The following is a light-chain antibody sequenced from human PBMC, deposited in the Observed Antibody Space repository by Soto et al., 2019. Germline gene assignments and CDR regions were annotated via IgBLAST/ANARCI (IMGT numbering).Light chain of an antibody. CDR3: IQGTHWPPYT. Sequence: DVVMTQSPLSLPVTLGQPASISCRSRQSLVYSDGDTYLSWFQQRPGQSPRHLIYEVSNRDSGVPDRFSGSGSGTDFTLKISRVEAEDVGVYYCIQGTHWPPYTFGQGTKLEIK. J-gene: IGKJ2*01. V-gene: IGKV2-30*01. CDR2: EVS. CDR1: QSLVYSDGDTY.